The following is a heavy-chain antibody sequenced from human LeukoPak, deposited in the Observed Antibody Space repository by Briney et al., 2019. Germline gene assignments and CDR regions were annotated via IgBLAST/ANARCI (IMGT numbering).Heavy chain of an antibody. D-gene: IGHD6-19*01. V-gene: IGHV4-59*01. CDR2: IYYSGST. Sequence: SETLSLTCTVSGGSISSYYWSWIRQPPGKGLEWIGYIYYSGSTNYNPSLKSRVTISVDTSKNQFSLKLSSVTAADTAVYYCARDRYSSGWYDYWGQGTLVTVSS. CDR1: GGSISSYY. CDR3: ARDRYSSGWYDY. J-gene: IGHJ4*02.